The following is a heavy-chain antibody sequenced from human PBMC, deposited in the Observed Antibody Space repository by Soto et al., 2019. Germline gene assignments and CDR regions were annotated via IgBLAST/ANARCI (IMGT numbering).Heavy chain of an antibody. J-gene: IGHJ6*02. CDR2: IYHSGST. V-gene: IGHV4-30-4*01. CDR3: ARALYCSGGSCSPLRGMDV. Sequence: SETLSLTCTVSGGSISSGDYYWSWIRQPPVKGLEWIGYIYHSGSTYYNPSLKTRVTISVDTSKNQFSLKLSSVTAADTAVYYCARALYCSGGSCSPLRGMDVWGQGTTVTVSS. CDR1: GGSISSGDYY. D-gene: IGHD2-15*01.